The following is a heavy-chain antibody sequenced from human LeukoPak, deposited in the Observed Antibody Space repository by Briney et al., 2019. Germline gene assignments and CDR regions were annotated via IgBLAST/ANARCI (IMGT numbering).Heavy chain of an antibody. CDR1: GYTLTELS. CDR3: ATTYYYGSGTFDY. CDR2: FDPEDGET. V-gene: IGHV1-24*01. Sequence: GASVKVSCKVSGYTLTELSMHWVRQAPGKGLEGMGGFDPEDGETIYAQKFQGRVTMTEDTSTDTAYMELSSLRSEDTAVYYCATTYYYGSGTFDYWGQGTLVTVSS. J-gene: IGHJ4*02. D-gene: IGHD3-10*01.